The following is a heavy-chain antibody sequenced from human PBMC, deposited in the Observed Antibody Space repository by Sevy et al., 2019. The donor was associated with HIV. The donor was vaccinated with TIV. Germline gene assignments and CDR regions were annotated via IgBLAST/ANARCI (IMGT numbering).Heavy chain of an antibody. Sequence: GGSLRLSCAASGFTFSSYAMHWVRQAPGKGLEWVAVISYDGSNKYYSDSVKGRFTISRDNSKNTLYLQMNSLRAEDTAVYSCARDRVAYCSGGSGYSGGWFDPWGQGTLVTVSS. CDR2: ISYDGSNK. CDR3: ARDRVAYCSGGSGYSGGWFDP. CDR1: GFTFSSYA. J-gene: IGHJ5*02. V-gene: IGHV3-30*04. D-gene: IGHD2-15*01.